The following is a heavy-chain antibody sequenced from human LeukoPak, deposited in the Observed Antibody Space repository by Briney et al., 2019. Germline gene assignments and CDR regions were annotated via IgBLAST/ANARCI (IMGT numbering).Heavy chain of an antibody. J-gene: IGHJ4*02. Sequence: SETPSLTCTVSGGSISSYYWSWIRQPPGKGLEWIGYIYYSGSTNYNPSLKSRVTIPVDTSKNQFSLKLSPVTAADTAVYYCARLHDGYRYVADYWGQGTLVTAS. CDR2: IYYSGST. CDR3: ARLHDGYRYVADY. D-gene: IGHD5-18*01. CDR1: GGSISSYY. V-gene: IGHV4-59*08.